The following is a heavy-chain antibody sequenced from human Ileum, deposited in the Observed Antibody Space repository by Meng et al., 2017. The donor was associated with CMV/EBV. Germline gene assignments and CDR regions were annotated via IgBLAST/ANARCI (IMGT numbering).Heavy chain of an antibody. CDR2: ISYDGSNK. Sequence: GGSLRLSCAASGFTFSSYAMHWVRQAPGKGLEWVAVISYDGSNKYYADSVKGRFTISRDNAKNSLCLQMHSLRAEDTAVYYCARTLCCSSSGSPYAFDIWGQGTVVTVSS. V-gene: IGHV3-30*04. CDR1: GFTFSSYA. CDR3: ARTLCCSSSGSPYAFDI. J-gene: IGHJ3*02. D-gene: IGHD2-2*01.